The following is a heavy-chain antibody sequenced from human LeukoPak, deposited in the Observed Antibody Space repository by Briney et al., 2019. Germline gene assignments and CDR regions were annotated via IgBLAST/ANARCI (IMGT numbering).Heavy chain of an antibody. CDR2: ISAYNGNT. V-gene: IGHV1-18*01. Sequence: ASVKVSCKASGYTFTSYGISWVRQAPGQGLEWMGWISAYNGNTNYAQKLQGRVTMTTDTSTSTAYMELRSLRSDDTAVYYCERDESRYCSSSSCYADAFDIWGQGTMVTVSS. J-gene: IGHJ3*02. D-gene: IGHD2-2*01. CDR3: ERDESRYCSSSSCYADAFDI. CDR1: GYTFTSYG.